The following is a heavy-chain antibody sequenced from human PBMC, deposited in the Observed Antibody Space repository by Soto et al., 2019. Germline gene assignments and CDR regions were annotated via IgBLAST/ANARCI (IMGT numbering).Heavy chain of an antibody. J-gene: IGHJ4*02. CDR2: IIPIFSTA. CDR3: ARDPSSSWTNFDY. Sequence: GASVKVSCKASGGTFSSYAISWGRPAPGQGLEWMGGIIPIFSTANYAQKFQGRVTITADESTSTAYMELSSLRSEDTAVYYCARDPSSSWTNFDYWGQGTLVTVSS. D-gene: IGHD6-13*01. V-gene: IGHV1-69*13. CDR1: GGTFSSYA.